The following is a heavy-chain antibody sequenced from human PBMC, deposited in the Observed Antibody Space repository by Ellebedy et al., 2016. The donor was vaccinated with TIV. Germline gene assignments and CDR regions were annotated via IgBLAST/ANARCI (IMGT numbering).Heavy chain of an antibody. V-gene: IGHV1-3*01. J-gene: IGHJ4*02. CDR3: ARVGWELLVFYYFDY. Sequence: AASVKVSCKASGYTFTGYAMHWVRQAPGQRLEWMGWINVGNGNAKYSQKFQGRVTITRDTSASTAYMELSSLRSEDTAVYYCARVGWELLVFYYFDYWGQGTLVTVSS. CDR1: GYTFTGYA. D-gene: IGHD1-26*01. CDR2: INVGNGNA.